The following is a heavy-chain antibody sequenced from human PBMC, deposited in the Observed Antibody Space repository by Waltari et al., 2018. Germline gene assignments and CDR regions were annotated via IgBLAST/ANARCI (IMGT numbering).Heavy chain of an antibody. D-gene: IGHD3-22*01. CDR2: IYHSGRT. V-gene: IGHV4-4*02. J-gene: IGHJ5*02. CDR3: ARDIRMIVDGNWFDP. CDR1: GGSISSSNW. Sequence: QVQLQESGPGLVKPSGTLSLTCAVSGGSISSSNWWSWVRQPPGKGLEWIGEIYHSGRTNYNPSLKSRVTISGDKSKNQFSLKLSSVTAADTAVYYCARDIRMIVDGNWFDPWGQGTLVTVSS.